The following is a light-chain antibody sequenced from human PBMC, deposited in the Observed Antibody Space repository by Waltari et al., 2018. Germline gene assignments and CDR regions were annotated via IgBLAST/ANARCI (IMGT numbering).Light chain of an antibody. CDR1: QSVGSSY. CDR2: GAS. Sequence: ERATLSCRASQSVGSSYLAWYQQKPGQAPRLLIYGASRRATGIPDRFSGSGSGTDFTLTISRLEPEDFAVYYCQQYGSSYAFGQGTKLEIK. CDR3: QQYGSSYA. V-gene: IGKV3-20*01. J-gene: IGKJ2*01.